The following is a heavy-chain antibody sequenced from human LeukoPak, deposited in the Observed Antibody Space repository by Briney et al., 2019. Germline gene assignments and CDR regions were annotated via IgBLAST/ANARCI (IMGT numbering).Heavy chain of an antibody. CDR2: ISAYNGNT. Sequence: ASVTVSCKASGYTFTSYGISWVRQAPGQGLEWMGWISAYNGNTNYAQKLQGRVTMTTDTSTSTAYMELRSLRSDDTAGYYCARSPWEAGLHYFDYWGQGTLVTVSS. CDR1: GYTFTSYG. CDR3: ARSPWEAGLHYFDY. V-gene: IGHV1-18*01. J-gene: IGHJ4*02. D-gene: IGHD1-26*01.